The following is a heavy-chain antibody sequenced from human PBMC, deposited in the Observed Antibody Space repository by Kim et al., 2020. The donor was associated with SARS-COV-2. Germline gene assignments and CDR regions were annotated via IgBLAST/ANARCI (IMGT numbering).Heavy chain of an antibody. D-gene: IGHD6-19*01. J-gene: IGHJ4*02. CDR1: GFTFSSYE. Sequence: GGSLRLSCAASGFTFSSYEMNWVRQAPGKGLEWVSYIISSGSTIYYADSVKGRFTISRDNAKNSLYLQMNSLRAEDTAVYYCATPQLNSSGWYYFDYWGQGTLVTVSS. V-gene: IGHV3-48*03. CDR2: IISSGSTI. CDR3: ATPQLNSSGWYYFDY.